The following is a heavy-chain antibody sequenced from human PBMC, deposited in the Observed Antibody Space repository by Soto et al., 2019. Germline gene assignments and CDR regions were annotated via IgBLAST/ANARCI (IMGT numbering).Heavy chain of an antibody. Sequence: SETLSLTCAVYAGSFSGYYWSWIRQPPGKGLEWIGEINHSGSTNYNPSLKSRVTISVDTSKNQFSLKLSSVTAADTAVYYCARARGYCTNGVCSLRAYYYMDVWGKGTTVTVSS. V-gene: IGHV4-34*01. CDR3: ARARGYCTNGVCSLRAYYYMDV. CDR1: AGSFSGYY. J-gene: IGHJ6*03. CDR2: INHSGST. D-gene: IGHD2-8*01.